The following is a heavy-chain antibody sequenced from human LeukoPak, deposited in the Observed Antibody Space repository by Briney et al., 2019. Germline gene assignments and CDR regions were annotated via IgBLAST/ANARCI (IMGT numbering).Heavy chain of an antibody. D-gene: IGHD1-26*01. CDR2: INIDGSST. J-gene: IGHJ4*02. Sequence: GGSLRLSCAASGFTFSNYWMHWFRQAPGKGLVWVSRINIDGSSTTNADSVKGRFTISRDNAKNTLYLQMNSLRAEDTAVYYCAKGGKFVQDYWGQGTLVTVSS. CDR3: AKGGKFVQDY. V-gene: IGHV3-74*03. CDR1: GFTFSNYW.